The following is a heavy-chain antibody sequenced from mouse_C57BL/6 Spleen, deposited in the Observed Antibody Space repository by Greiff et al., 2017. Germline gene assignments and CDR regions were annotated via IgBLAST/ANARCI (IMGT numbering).Heavy chain of an antibody. CDR1: GYTFTDYY. CDR2: INPYNGGT. CDR3: AREGTWYGSAWFAY. V-gene: IGHV1-19*01. J-gene: IGHJ3*01. Sequence: VQLQQSGPVLVKPGASVKMSCKASGYTFTDYYMNWVKQSHGKSLEWIGVINPYNGGTSYNQKFKGTATLTVEQSSSTAYMALNRLTSEDSAVYYGAREGTWYGSAWFAYWGQGTLVTVSA. D-gene: IGHD1-1*01.